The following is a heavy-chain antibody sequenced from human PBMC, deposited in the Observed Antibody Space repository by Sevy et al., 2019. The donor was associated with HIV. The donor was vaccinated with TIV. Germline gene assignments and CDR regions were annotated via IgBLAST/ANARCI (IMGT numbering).Heavy chain of an antibody. Sequence: GGSLRLSCEASGFNFNSISMSWVRQTPGEGLEWLSAISGVGERTYYADSVRGRFIISRDNSKSTLYLQLNSLRVEDTAMYYCARVEQPNRDFGHWGQGTLVTVSS. J-gene: IGHJ4*02. CDR1: GFNFNSIS. CDR2: ISGVGERT. D-gene: IGHD3-16*01. V-gene: IGHV3-23*01. CDR3: ARVEQPNRDFGH.